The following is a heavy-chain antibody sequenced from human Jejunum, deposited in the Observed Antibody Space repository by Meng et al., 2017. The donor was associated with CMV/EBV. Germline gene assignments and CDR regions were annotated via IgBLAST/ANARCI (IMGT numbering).Heavy chain of an antibody. Sequence: AGSISSGKNPWTWIRQPRGKGLEWIGYIYYSGSAYYNSSLRSRVTISIDGSKNEFSLKLNSVTAADTAVYYCARVAVAGTRTDVDYWGQGTLVTVSS. CDR2: IYYSGSA. D-gene: IGHD6-19*01. CDR1: AGSISSGKNP. J-gene: IGHJ4*02. V-gene: IGHV4-30-2*01. CDR3: ARVAVAGTRTDVDY.